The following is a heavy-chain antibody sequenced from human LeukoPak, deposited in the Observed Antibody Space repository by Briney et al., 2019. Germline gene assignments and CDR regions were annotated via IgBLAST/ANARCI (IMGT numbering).Heavy chain of an antibody. J-gene: IGHJ3*02. Sequence: SETLSLTCTVSGGSISSSSYYWGWIRQPPGKGLEWIGSIYYSGSTYYNPSLKSRVTISVDTSNNHFSVRLSSVTAADTAVYYCARARGEYSSGWYGAFDIWGQGTMVTVSS. CDR2: IYYSGST. CDR1: GGSISSSSYY. CDR3: ARARGEYSSGWYGAFDI. D-gene: IGHD6-19*01. V-gene: IGHV4-39*07.